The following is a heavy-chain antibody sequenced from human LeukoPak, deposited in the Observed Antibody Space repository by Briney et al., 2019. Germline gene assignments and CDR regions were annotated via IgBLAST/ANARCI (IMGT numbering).Heavy chain of an antibody. V-gene: IGHV3-7*01. CDR3: AKVGAWDLQRVFGN. J-gene: IGHJ4*02. CDR2: VGRHGREK. Sequence: GRSLGLFCAASGFTFSDYWMTWVRQVPGKGLEWVANVGRHGREKNDVDSVKGRFIISRDNAKNSVYLEMNSLRVEDTALYYCAKVGAWDLQRVFGNWGQRNRVTVSS. D-gene: IGHD3-16*01. CDR1: GFTFSDYW.